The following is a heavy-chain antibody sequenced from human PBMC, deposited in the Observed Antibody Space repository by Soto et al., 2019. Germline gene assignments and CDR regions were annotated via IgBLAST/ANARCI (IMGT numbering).Heavy chain of an antibody. Sequence: SETLSLTCTVSGGSISSYYWSWIRQPPGKGLEWIGYIYYSGSTNYNPSLKSRVTISVDTSKNQFSLKLSSVTAADTAVYYGARAPTMVRGVIDYWGQGTLVTVSS. CDR3: ARAPTMVRGVIDY. CDR1: GGSISSYY. D-gene: IGHD3-10*01. CDR2: IYYSGST. V-gene: IGHV4-59*01. J-gene: IGHJ4*02.